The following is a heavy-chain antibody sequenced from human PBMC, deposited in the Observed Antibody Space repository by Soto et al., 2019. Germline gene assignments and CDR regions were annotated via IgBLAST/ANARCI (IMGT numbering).Heavy chain of an antibody. D-gene: IGHD2-2*01. J-gene: IGHJ5*02. Sequence: SLTCTVSGGSISSSDYYWGWIRQPPGKGLEWIGSMYYSGSTYHNPSLKSRVTISVDTSENQFSLKLSSVTAADTAVYYCARLWRYFTSLSCYPDHWGQGTLGTVSS. CDR2: MYYSGST. V-gene: IGHV4-39*01. CDR1: GGSISSSDYY. CDR3: ARLWRYFTSLSCYPDH.